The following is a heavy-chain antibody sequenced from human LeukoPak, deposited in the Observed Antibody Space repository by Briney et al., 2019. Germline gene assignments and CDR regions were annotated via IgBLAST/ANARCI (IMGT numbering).Heavy chain of an antibody. J-gene: IGHJ4*02. D-gene: IGHD6-19*01. CDR2: INHSGST. CDR3: ARESRQWLIRGYDY. V-gene: IGHV4-34*01. CDR1: GGSFCGYY. Sequence: PSETLSLTCAVYGGSFCGYYWSWIRQPPGKGLEWIGEINHSGSTNYNPSLKSRVTISVDTSKNQFSLKLSSVTAADTAVYYCARESRQWLIRGYDYWGQGTLVTVSS.